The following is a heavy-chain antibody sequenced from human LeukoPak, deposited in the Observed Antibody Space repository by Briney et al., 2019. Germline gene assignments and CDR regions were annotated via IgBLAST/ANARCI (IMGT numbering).Heavy chain of an antibody. D-gene: IGHD4-23*01. J-gene: IGHJ4*02. Sequence: PSETLSLTCTVSGGSISSYYWSWIRQPPGKGLEWIGYVYYSGSTKYNPSLKSRVTISVDTSKNQLSLKLSSVTAADTAVYYCARLYSGSGRTFDYWGQGTLVTVSS. CDR3: ARLYSGSGRTFDY. CDR2: VYYSGST. V-gene: IGHV4-59*08. CDR1: GGSISSYY.